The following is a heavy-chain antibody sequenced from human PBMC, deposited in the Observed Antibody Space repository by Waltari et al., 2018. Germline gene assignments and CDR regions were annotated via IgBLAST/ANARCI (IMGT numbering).Heavy chain of an antibody. J-gene: IGHJ3*02. CDR1: GGSFSGYY. CDR2: INHSGST. Sequence: QVQLQQWGAGLLKPSETLSLTCAVYGGSFSGYYWSWIRQPPGKGLEWIGEINHSGSTNYNPSLKSRVTISVDTSKNQFSLKLSSVTAADTAVYYWARDLYGDEGRDIWGQGTMVTVSS. D-gene: IGHD4-17*01. V-gene: IGHV4-34*01. CDR3: ARDLYGDEGRDI.